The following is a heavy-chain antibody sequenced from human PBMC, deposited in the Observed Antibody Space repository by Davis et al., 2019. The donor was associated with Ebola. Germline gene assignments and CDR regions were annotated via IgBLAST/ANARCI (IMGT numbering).Heavy chain of an antibody. CDR3: ARGGGIAAAGAIDY. Sequence: AASVKVSCKASGYTFTGYYMHWVRQAPGQGLAWMGWINPNSGGTKYAQKFQDWVTMTRDTSFTTAYMELSRLRSDDTAVYYCARGGGIAAAGAIDYWGQGTLVTVSS. CDR2: INPNSGGT. V-gene: IGHV1-2*04. D-gene: IGHD6-13*01. J-gene: IGHJ4*02. CDR1: GYTFTGYY.